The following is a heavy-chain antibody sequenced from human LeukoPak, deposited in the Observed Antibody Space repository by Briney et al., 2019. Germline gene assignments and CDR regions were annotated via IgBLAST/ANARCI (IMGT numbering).Heavy chain of an antibody. CDR1: GFTFSSSS. V-gene: IGHV3-23*01. CDR2: LTGSGGST. D-gene: IGHD2-2*01. Sequence: QPGGSLRLSCAASGFTFSSSSMSWGRQAPGKGLEWVSALTGSGGSTYYADSVKGRFTISRDNSKKTLFLQMNSLRAEDTAVYYCAKDLAPAAYWGQGTLVTVSS. CDR3: AKDLAPAAY. J-gene: IGHJ4*02.